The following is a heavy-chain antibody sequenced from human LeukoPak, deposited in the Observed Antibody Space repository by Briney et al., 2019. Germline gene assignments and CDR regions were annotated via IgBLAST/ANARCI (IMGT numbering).Heavy chain of an antibody. CDR1: GYTFTSYN. D-gene: IGHD2-2*03. Sequence: ASVKVSCKASGYTFTSYNMHWVRQAPGQGFEWMGIINPSGGSTSYAQKFQGRVTMTRDTSTSTVYMELSSLRSEDTAVYYCAREARMDIVVVPAAIDYYYYYGMDVWGQGTTVTVSS. J-gene: IGHJ6*02. CDR2: INPSGGST. V-gene: IGHV1-46*01. CDR3: AREARMDIVVVPAAIDYYYYYGMDV.